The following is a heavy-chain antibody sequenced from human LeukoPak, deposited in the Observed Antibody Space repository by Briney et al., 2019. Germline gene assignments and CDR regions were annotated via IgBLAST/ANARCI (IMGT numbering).Heavy chain of an antibody. J-gene: IGHJ4*02. D-gene: IGHD1-26*01. CDR3: AKDRSGSFYFDY. Sequence: PGRSLRLSCTASGFKFHNYALHWVRQAPGKGLEWVSAISGSGGSTYYADSVKGRFTISRDNSKNTLYLQMNSLRAEDTAVYYCAKDRSGSFYFDYWGQGTLVTVSS. CDR2: ISGSGGST. V-gene: IGHV3-23*01. CDR1: GFKFHNYA.